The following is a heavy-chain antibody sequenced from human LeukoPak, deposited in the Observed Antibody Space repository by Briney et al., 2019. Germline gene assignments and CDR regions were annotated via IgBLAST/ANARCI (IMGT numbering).Heavy chain of an antibody. Sequence: KPSETLSLTCAVYGGSFSGYYWSWIRQPPGKGLEWIGEINHSGSTNYNPSLKSRVTITVDTSKNQFSLKLSSVTAADTAVYYCARGRYYYDSSGYYYWGQGTLVTVSS. D-gene: IGHD3-22*01. CDR1: GGSFSGYY. J-gene: IGHJ4*02. V-gene: IGHV4-34*01. CDR2: INHSGST. CDR3: ARGRYYYDSSGYYY.